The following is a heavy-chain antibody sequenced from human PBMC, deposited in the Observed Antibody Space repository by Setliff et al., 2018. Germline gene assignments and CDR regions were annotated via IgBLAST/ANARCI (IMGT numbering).Heavy chain of an antibody. CDR2: IYNSGST. Sequence: PSETLSLTCTVSGGSISSSYYYWGWIRQPPGKGLEWIGNIYNSGSTYYNPFLKSRVTMSVDTSKNHFSLKLTSVTAAETALYYCARGGSSGWYGGAFDMWGQGTKVTVSS. J-gene: IGHJ3*02. CDR3: ARGGSSGWYGGAFDM. CDR1: GGSISSSYYY. V-gene: IGHV4-39*02. D-gene: IGHD6-19*01.